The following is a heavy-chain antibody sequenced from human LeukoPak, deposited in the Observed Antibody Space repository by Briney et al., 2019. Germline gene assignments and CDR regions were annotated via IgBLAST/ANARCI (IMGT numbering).Heavy chain of an antibody. CDR1: GGSISSSSYY. Sequence: SETLSLTCTVSGGSISSSSYYWGWIRQPPGKGLEWIGSIYYSGSTYYNPSLKSRVTISVDTSKNQFSLKLSSVTAADTAVYYCARGNDILTGRYYFDYWGQGTLVTVSS. D-gene: IGHD3-9*01. CDR3: ARGNDILTGRYYFDY. V-gene: IGHV4-39*07. J-gene: IGHJ4*02. CDR2: IYYSGST.